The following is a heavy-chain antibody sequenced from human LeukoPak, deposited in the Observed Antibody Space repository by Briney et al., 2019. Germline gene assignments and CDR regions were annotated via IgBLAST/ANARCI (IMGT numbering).Heavy chain of an antibody. V-gene: IGHV4-59*11. CDR3: ARAGYDFWSGYYLESYYYYYYMDV. D-gene: IGHD3-3*01. CDR1: GGSISSHY. Sequence: SETLSLTCTVSGGSISSHYWSWIRQPPGKGLEWIGHIYYSGSTNYNPSLKSRVTISVDTSKNQFSLKLSSVTAADTAVYYCARAGYDFWSGYYLESYYYYYYMDVWGKGTTVTVSS. CDR2: IYYSGST. J-gene: IGHJ6*03.